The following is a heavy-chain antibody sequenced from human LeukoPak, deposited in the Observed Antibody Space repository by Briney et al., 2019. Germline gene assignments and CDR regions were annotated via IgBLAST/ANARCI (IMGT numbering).Heavy chain of an antibody. V-gene: IGHV3-21*01. CDR3: ARLGLGYGDYQYFYGMDV. CDR1: GFTFSSYS. D-gene: IGHD4-17*01. Sequence: GGSLRLSCAASGFTFSSYSMNWVRQAPGKGLEWVSSISSSSSKIYYADSVKGRFTISRDKAKNSLYLQMNSLRDEDTAVYYCARLGLGYGDYQYFYGMDVWGQGTTVTVSS. CDR2: ISSSSSKI. J-gene: IGHJ6*02.